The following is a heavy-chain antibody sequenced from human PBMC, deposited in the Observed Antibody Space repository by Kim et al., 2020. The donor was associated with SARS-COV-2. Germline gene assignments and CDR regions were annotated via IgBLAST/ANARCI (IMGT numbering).Heavy chain of an antibody. Sequence: GGSLRLSCAASGFTFSSYGMHWVRQAPGKGLEWVAVIWYDGSNKYYADSVKGRFTISRDNSKNTLYLQMNSLRAEDTAVYYCATVVPAAMVDYYGMDVWGQGTTVTVSS. J-gene: IGHJ6*02. CDR3: ATVVPAAMVDYYGMDV. D-gene: IGHD2-2*01. CDR2: IWYDGSNK. V-gene: IGHV3-33*01. CDR1: GFTFSSYG.